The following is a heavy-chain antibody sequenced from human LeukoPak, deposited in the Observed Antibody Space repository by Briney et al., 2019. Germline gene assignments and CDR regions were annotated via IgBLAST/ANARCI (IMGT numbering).Heavy chain of an antibody. D-gene: IGHD4-17*01. V-gene: IGHV3-48*04. CDR2: ISSSSSTI. Sequence: GGSLRLSCAASGFTFSSYSMNWVRQAPGKGLERVSYISSSSSTIYYADSVRGRLTISRDNAKNSLYLQMNSLRAEDTAVYYCARAHTYGDYDYYYYYMDVWGKGTTVTVSS. J-gene: IGHJ6*03. CDR1: GFTFSSYS. CDR3: ARAHTYGDYDYYYYYMDV.